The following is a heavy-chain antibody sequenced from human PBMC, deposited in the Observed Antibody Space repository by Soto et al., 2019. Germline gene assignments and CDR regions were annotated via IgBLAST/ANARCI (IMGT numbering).Heavy chain of an antibody. CDR2: ISAYNGNT. V-gene: IGHV1-18*01. CDR1: GYTFTSYG. Sequence: ASVKVSCKASGYTFTSYGISWVRQAPGQGLEWMGWISAYNGNTNYAQKHQGRVTMTTDTSTSTAYMELRSLRSDDTSVYYCARCILTYYDFWSGYYYYYGMDVWGQGTTVTVSS. J-gene: IGHJ6*02. D-gene: IGHD3-3*01. CDR3: ARCILTYYDFWSGYYYYYGMDV.